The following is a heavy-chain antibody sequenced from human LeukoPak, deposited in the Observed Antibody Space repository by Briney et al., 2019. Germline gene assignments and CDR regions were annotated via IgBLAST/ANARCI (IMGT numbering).Heavy chain of an antibody. CDR3: ARDFTIVVVPAVYYYGMDV. Sequence: ASVTVSCKASGYTFTSYAMNWVRQAPGQGLEWMGRINTNTGNPTYAQGFTGRFVFSLDTSVSTAYLQISSLKAEDTAVYYCARDFTIVVVPAVYYYGMDVWGQGTTVTVSS. J-gene: IGHJ6*02. D-gene: IGHD2-2*01. V-gene: IGHV7-4-1*02. CDR1: GYTFTSYA. CDR2: INTNTGNP.